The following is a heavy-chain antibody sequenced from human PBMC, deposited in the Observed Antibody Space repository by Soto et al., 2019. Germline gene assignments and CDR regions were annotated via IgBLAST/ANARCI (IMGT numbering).Heavy chain of an antibody. Sequence: QTGGSLRLSCAASGFTVSNNYMNWVRQAPGKGLESVSVLYSDGSTNYADSVKGRFTISRDNPRNTLYLQMNSLRVEDTALYYCATAFCTDGSSCDFDYWGQGTLVTVSS. J-gene: IGHJ4*02. D-gene: IGHD2-8*01. CDR3: ATAFCTDGSSCDFDY. V-gene: IGHV3-53*01. CDR2: LYSDGST. CDR1: GFTVSNNY.